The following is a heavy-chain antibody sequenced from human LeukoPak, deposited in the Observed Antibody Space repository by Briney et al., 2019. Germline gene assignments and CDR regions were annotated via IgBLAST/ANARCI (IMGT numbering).Heavy chain of an antibody. CDR3: ARGTPSNYDFWSGFPI. V-gene: IGHV4-39*07. CDR1: GGSISSSSYY. J-gene: IGHJ3*02. CDR2: IYYSGST. D-gene: IGHD3-3*01. Sequence: SETLSLTCTVSGGSISSSSYYWGWIRQPPGKGLEWIGSIYYSGSTYYNPSLKSRVTISVDRSKNQFSLKLSSVTAADTAVYYCARGTPSNYDFWSGFPIWGQGTMVTVSS.